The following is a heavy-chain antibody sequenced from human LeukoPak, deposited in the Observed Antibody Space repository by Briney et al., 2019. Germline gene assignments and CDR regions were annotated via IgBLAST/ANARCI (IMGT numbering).Heavy chain of an antibody. CDR3: VTVKAGSAYAD. V-gene: IGHV3-23*01. D-gene: IGHD5-12*01. CDR2: ITSNGGGT. Sequence: PGGSLRLSCAASGFTFSNYVMNWVRQTPGKGLEWDSAITSNGGGTYLADSVKGRFTISRDNSKNTLYMQLNSLRADDTAVYYCVTVKAGSAYADWGQGTLVTVSS. CDR1: GFTFSNYV. J-gene: IGHJ4*02.